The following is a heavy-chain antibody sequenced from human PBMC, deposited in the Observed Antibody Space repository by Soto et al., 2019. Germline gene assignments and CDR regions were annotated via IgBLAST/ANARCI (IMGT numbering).Heavy chain of an antibody. V-gene: IGHV5-51*01. J-gene: IGHJ4*02. CDR2: IYPGDSDT. Sequence: GESLKISCKGSGYSFTSYWISWVRQMPGKGLEWMGIIYPGDSDTKYSPSFQGQVTISADKSISTAYLQWSSLKASDSAMYYCARLSESFYFDYWGQGTLVTVSS. CDR3: ARLSESFYFDY. CDR1: GYSFTSYW.